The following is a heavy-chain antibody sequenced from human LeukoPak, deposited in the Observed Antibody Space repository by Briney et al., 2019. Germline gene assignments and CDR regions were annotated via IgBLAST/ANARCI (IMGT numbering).Heavy chain of an antibody. V-gene: IGHV1-2*02. CDR1: GYTFTGKF. CDR3: ARDREGLAYFDY. D-gene: IGHD3/OR15-3a*01. Sequence: ASVKISCKASGYTFTGKFIHWVRQAPGQGLEWMGWIDPNSGGTDYAQKFRGRVTMTRDTSTSTAYMDLSSLISDNTAVYYCARDREGLAYFDYWGQGTLVTVSS. J-gene: IGHJ4*02. CDR2: IDPNSGGT.